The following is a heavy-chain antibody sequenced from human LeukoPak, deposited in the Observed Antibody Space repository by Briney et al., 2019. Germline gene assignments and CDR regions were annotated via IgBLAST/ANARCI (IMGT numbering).Heavy chain of an antibody. CDR2: INHRGSS. D-gene: IGHD2-15*01. CDR1: GGSFRGYY. J-gene: IGHJ4*02. V-gene: IGHV4-34*01. CDR3: ARDKFCSDTGSCNIGLFDF. Sequence: SETLSLTCGVFGGSFRGYYWTWLRQPPGKGLEWIGQINHRGSSHYNPSLRSRVTISVDTSKTQFSLKLTSVTAADAAVYYCARDKFCSDTGSCNIGLFDFWGQGALVTVSS.